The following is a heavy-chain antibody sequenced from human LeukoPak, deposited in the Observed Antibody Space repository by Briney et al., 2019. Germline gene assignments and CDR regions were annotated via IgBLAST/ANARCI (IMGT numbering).Heavy chain of an antibody. CDR3: ARDQYSGSLDY. J-gene: IGHJ4*02. Sequence: SETLSLTCTVSGGSISSSSYYWGWIRQPPGKGLEWIGSIYYSGSTYYNPSLKSRVTISVDTSKNQFSLKLSSVTAADTAVYYCARDQYSGSLDYWGQGTLVTVSS. V-gene: IGHV4-39*07. CDR1: GGSISSSSYY. D-gene: IGHD1-26*01. CDR2: IYYSGST.